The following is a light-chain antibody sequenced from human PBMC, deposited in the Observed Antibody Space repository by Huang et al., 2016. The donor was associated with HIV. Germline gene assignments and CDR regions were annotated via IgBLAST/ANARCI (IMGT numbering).Light chain of an antibody. CDR1: QSVNSN. CDR3: QQYNNWPRT. V-gene: IGKV3-15*01. CDR2: GAS. J-gene: IGKJ1*01. Sequence: EIVMTQSPATLSVSPGERATLSCRASQSVNSNLAWYQQKPGQAPRLLIYGASTRATGIPARFSGSGSGTEFTLTISSVQSEDFAVYYCQQYNNWPRTFGQGTKVEIK.